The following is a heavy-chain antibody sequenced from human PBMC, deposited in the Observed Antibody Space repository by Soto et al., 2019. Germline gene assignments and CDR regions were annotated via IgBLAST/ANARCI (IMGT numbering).Heavy chain of an antibody. CDR1: GYTFTRYY. CDR2: INPSGGST. D-gene: IGHD5-12*01. V-gene: IGHV1-46*01. CDR3: ARSLRGYSGYGRGLGMDV. J-gene: IGHJ6*02. Sequence: ASVKVSFKASGYTFTRYYMHWVRQAPGQGLEWMGIINPSGGSTSYAQKFQGRVTMTRDTSTSTVYMELSSLRSEDTAVYYCARSLRGYSGYGRGLGMDVWGQGTTVTVSS.